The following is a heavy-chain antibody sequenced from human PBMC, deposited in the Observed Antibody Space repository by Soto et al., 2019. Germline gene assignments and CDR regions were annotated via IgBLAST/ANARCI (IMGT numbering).Heavy chain of an antibody. CDR1: GFTFSSYD. Sequence: EVQLVESGGGLVQPGGSLRLSCAASGFTFSSYDMHWVRQATGKGLEWVSAIGTAGDTYYPGSVKGRFTISRENAKNSLYLQMNSLRAGDTAVYYCARDRGAYYYGSGSYSYYYGMDVWGQGTTVTVFS. D-gene: IGHD3-10*01. CDR2: IGTAGDT. J-gene: IGHJ6*02. CDR3: ARDRGAYYYGSGSYSYYYGMDV. V-gene: IGHV3-13*04.